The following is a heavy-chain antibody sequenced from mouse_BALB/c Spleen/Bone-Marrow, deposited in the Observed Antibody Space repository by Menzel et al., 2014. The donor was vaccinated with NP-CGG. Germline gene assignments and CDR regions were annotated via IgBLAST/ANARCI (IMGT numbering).Heavy chain of an antibody. CDR3: VRPSYGNYGGFAY. CDR1: GFTFNTYA. CDR2: IRSKSNNYAT. D-gene: IGHD2-1*01. V-gene: IGHV10-1*02. Sequence: EVQLQQSGGGLVQPKGSLKLSCAASGFTFNTYAMNWVRQAPGKGLEWVARIRSKSNNYATYYADSVKDRFTISRDDSQSMLHLQMNNLKTEDTAMYYCVRPSYGNYGGFAYWGQGTLVTVSA. J-gene: IGHJ3*01.